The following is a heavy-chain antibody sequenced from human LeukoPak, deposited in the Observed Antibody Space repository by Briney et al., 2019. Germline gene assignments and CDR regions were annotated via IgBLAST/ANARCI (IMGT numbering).Heavy chain of an antibody. CDR2: IYYSGST. CDR3: ARSTKDIVVVPAALYYYYYMDV. Sequence: SETLSLTCTVSGGSISSSSYYWGWIRQPPGKGLEWIGSIYYSGSTYYNPSLKSRVTISVDTSKNQFSLKLSSVTAADTAVYYCARSTKDIVVVPAALYYYYYMDVWGKGTTVTISS. J-gene: IGHJ6*03. CDR1: GGSISSSSYY. D-gene: IGHD2-2*01. V-gene: IGHV4-39*01.